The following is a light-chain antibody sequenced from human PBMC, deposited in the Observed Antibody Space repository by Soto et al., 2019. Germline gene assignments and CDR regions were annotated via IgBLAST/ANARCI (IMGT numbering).Light chain of an antibody. CDR1: QSVGSDF. CDR2: GAS. CDR3: QQRNIWPPVT. V-gene: IGKV3D-20*02. Sequence: IVCTQSPGTLSLSPGERATLSCRASQSVGSDFLAWYQQRPGQPPMILIFGASGRATGIPDRFSGSGSGTDFTLTISSLEPEDFAVYYCQQRNIWPPVTFGQGTRLEIK. J-gene: IGKJ5*01.